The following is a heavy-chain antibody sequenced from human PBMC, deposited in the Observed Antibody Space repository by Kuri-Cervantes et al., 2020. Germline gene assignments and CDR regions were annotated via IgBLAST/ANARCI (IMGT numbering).Heavy chain of an antibody. V-gene: IGHV3-30*03. CDR3: ARDFWNSDGDRMFDY. J-gene: IGHJ4*02. Sequence: LSLTCAASGFTFSSYGMHWVRQASGKGLEWVAVISYDGSNKYYEDSVKGRFTISRDNSKTTLYLQMNSLRAEDTAMYYCARDFWNSDGDRMFDYWGQGTLVTVSS. D-gene: IGHD2/OR15-2a*01. CDR2: ISYDGSNK. CDR1: GFTFSSYG.